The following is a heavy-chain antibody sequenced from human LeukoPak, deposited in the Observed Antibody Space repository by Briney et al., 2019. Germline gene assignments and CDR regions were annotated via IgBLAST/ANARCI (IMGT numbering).Heavy chain of an antibody. V-gene: IGHV4-4*07. CDR1: GVSISSYY. CDR2: IYARGNT. D-gene: IGHD2-15*01. CDR3: ARDSHAYSDAFDI. Sequence: PSETLSLTCTVSGVSISSYYWSWIRQPAGKGLEWIGRIYARGNTNYNPSLKSRVTISVDTSKNQFSLKLSSVTAADTAVYFCARDSHAYSDAFDIWGQGTMVTVSS. J-gene: IGHJ3*02.